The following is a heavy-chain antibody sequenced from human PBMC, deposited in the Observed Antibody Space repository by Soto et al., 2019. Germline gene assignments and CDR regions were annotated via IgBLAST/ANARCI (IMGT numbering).Heavy chain of an antibody. CDR3: ARASPPAPVYSSSYYYYYGMDV. V-gene: IGHV4-61*01. J-gene: IGHJ6*02. CDR1: GGSVSSGSYY. Sequence: SETLSLTCTVSGGSVSSGSYYWSWIRQPAGKGLEWIGYIYYSGSTNYNPSLKSRVTISVDTSKNQFSLKLSSVTAADTAVYYCARASPPAPVYSSSYYYYYGMDVWGQGTTVTVS. CDR2: IYYSGST. D-gene: IGHD6-6*01.